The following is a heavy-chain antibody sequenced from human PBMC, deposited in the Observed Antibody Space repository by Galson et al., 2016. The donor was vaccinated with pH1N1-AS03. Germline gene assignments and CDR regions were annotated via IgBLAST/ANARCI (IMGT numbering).Heavy chain of an antibody. CDR3: VAYGSGTQAYFDY. CDR1: GYTFTRNY. CDR2: IDPSGGGT. D-gene: IGHD3-10*01. J-gene: IGHJ4*02. Sequence: SVKVSCKASGYTFTRNYMHWARQAPEQGLEWMGVIDPSGGGTTYAQKFHGRVTMTRDTSTTTAHMELSSLRSEDTAIYYCVAYGSGTQAYFDYWGQGTLVTVSS. V-gene: IGHV1-46*01.